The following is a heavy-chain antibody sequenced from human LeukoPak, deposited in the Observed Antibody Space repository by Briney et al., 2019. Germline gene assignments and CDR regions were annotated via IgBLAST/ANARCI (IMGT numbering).Heavy chain of an antibody. D-gene: IGHD1-14*01. CDR2: VSDSGYSA. V-gene: IGHV3-23*01. CDR3: AKDLDRAYYYYGMDV. CDR1: GFTFSSYA. Sequence: PGGSLRLSCIASGFTFSSYAMSWVRQAPGKGLEWVSAVSDSGYSAHYADSVKGRFTISRDNPKNTLYLQMNSLRAEDTAVYYCAKDLDRAYYYYGMDVWGQGTTVTVSS. J-gene: IGHJ6*02.